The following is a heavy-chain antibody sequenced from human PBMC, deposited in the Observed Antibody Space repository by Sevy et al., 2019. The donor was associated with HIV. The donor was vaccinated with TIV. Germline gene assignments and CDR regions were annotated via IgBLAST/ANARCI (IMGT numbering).Heavy chain of an antibody. CDR1: DVSISSGTNY. V-gene: IGHV4-39*01. D-gene: IGHD6-19*01. CDR3: ARQRGGWYEYDASDV. Sequence: SETLSLTCTVSDVSISSGTNYWGWIRQPPGKGLEWIGSIYYGGSTYYNPSLKSRVTVSADTSTNQFSLKLTSVTVAGTAVHYCARQRGGWYEYDASDVWGQGTMVTVSS. J-gene: IGHJ3*01. CDR2: IYYGGST.